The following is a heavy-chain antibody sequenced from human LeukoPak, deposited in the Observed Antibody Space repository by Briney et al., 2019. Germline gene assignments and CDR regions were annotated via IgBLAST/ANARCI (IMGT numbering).Heavy chain of an antibody. CDR3: ARASIDYNYPDLDY. J-gene: IGHJ4*02. D-gene: IGHD5-24*01. Sequence: PGGSLRLSCATSGFTFSTYGIHWVRQAPGKGLEWVAVISNDASFTYYVDSVKGRFTISRDNSKNTLFLHMNSLRAEDTGVYYCARASIDYNYPDLDYWGLGTLVIVSS. V-gene: IGHV3-30*03. CDR1: GFTFSTYG. CDR2: ISNDASFT.